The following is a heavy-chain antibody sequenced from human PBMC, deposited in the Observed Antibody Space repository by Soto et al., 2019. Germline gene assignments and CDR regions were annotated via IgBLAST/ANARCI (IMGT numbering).Heavy chain of an antibody. D-gene: IGHD1-1*01. V-gene: IGHV5-10-1*01. CDR3: ARLRNWNDAWFDP. J-gene: IGHJ5*02. CDR1: GYSFTSYW. Sequence: GESLKISCEASGYSFTSYWITWVRQMPGQGLEWMGRIDPSDSYTNYSPSFRGHVTISADKSINTAYLQWSSLKASDTAMYYFARLRNWNDAWFDPWGQGTLVTGSS. CDR2: IDPSDSYT.